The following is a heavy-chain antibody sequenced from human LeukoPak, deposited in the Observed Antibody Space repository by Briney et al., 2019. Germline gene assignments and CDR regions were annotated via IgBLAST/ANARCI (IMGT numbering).Heavy chain of an antibody. J-gene: IGHJ6*03. CDR1: GGSISSYY. CDR2: IYYSGRT. V-gene: IGHV4-59*08. CDR3: ARLEVYGPGSPPYYYMDV. Sequence: SETLSLTCTVSGGSISSYYWSWIRQPPGKGLEWIGYIYYSGRTNYNPSLKSRVTISVDTSKNQFSLKLSSVTAADTAVYYCARLEVYGPGSPPYYYMDVWGKGTTVTVSS. D-gene: IGHD3-10*01.